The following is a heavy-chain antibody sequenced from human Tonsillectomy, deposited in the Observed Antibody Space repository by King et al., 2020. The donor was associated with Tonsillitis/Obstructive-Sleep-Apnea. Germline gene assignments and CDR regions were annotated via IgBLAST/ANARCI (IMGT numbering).Heavy chain of an antibody. D-gene: IGHD3-3*01. CDR1: GFTFSSYW. CDR3: ARDRLLTYYVFCSYYKNYYYYYMDV. V-gene: IGHV3-74*01. J-gene: IGHJ6*03. CDR2: INSDGSST. Sequence: VQLVESGGGLVQPGGSLRLSCAASGFTFSSYWMHWVRQAPGKGLVWVSRINSDGSSTSYADSVKGRFTISRDNAKNTLYLQMNSLRAEDTAVYYCARDRLLTYYVFCSYYKNYYYYYMDVWGKGTTVTVSS.